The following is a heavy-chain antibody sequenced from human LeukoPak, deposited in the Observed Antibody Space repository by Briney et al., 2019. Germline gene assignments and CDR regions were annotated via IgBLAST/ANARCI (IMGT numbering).Heavy chain of an antibody. CDR2: ISSSGSTI. CDR1: GFTFSDYY. CDR3: ARDPSPTYYDILTGYHRYYYYGMDV. V-gene: IGHV3-11*01. J-gene: IGHJ6*02. D-gene: IGHD3-9*01. Sequence: TGGSLRLSCAASGFTFSDYYMSWIRQAPGKGLEWVSYISSSGSTIYYADSVKGRLTISRDNAKNSLYLQMNSLRAEDTAVYYCARDPSPTYYDILTGYHRYYYYGMDVWGQGTTVTVSS.